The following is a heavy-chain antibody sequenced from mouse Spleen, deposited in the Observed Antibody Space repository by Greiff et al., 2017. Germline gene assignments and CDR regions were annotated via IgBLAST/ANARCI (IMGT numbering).Heavy chain of an antibody. CDR2: IHPSDSDT. V-gene: IGHV1-74*01. CDR3: ARSGDYDGGDAMDY. Sequence: LQQPGAELVKPGASVKVSCKASGYTFTSYWMHWVKQRPGQGLEWIGRIHPSDSDTNYNQKFKGKATLTVDKSSSTAYMQRSSLTSEDSAVYYCARSGDYDGGDAMDYGGQGTSVTVSS. J-gene: IGHJ4*01. D-gene: IGHD2-4*01. CDR1: GYTFTSYW.